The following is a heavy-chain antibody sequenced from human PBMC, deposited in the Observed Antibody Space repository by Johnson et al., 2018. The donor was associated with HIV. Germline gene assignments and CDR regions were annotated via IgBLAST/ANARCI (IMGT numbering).Heavy chain of an antibody. CDR2: ISGSDGAI. D-gene: IGHD2-8*01. V-gene: IGHV3-11*04. Sequence: QVQLVESGGGVVQPGRSVRLSCAASGFTFSDSYMNWIRQAPGKGLEWVSYISGSDGAIWYADSVKGRFTVSRDNAKNSFYLQMNSLRAEDTAVYYCARSVNAGRPFDIWGQGTLVTVSS. CDR1: GFTFSDSY. J-gene: IGHJ3*02. CDR3: ARSVNAGRPFDI.